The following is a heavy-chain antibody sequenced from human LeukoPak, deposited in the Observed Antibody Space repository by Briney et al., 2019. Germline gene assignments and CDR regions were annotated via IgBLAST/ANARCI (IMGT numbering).Heavy chain of an antibody. V-gene: IGHV3-48*03. J-gene: IGHJ4*02. CDR3: ASSSWYALDY. CDR1: GFTPTSYE. CDR2: ISSSGSTM. D-gene: IGHD6-13*01. Sequence: GGSLRLSCVPSGFTPTSYEMNWVRPAPGEGLEWISYISSSGSTMYYADSVKGRFTLSRDNAKKSLYLQMNSQRAEDTAIYYCASSSWYALDYWGQGTLVTVSS.